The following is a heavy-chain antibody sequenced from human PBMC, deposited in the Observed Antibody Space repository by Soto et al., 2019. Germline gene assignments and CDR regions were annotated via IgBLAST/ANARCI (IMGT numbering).Heavy chain of an antibody. D-gene: IGHD4-17*01. CDR2: ISSRGTDI. V-gene: IGHV3-30*14. Sequence: PGESLRISCEASGFLFSTSTLNWVRRAPGKGLEWVAEISSRGTDIYYADSVKGRFTISRDNSKNTLYLLLDRVKSDDTAVYFCATLGRADYPPLAAWGQGTLVTVSS. CDR1: GFLFSTST. CDR3: ATLGRADYPPLAA. J-gene: IGHJ5*02.